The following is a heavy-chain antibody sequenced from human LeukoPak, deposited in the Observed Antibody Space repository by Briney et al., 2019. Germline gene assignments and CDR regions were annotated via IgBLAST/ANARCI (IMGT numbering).Heavy chain of an antibody. V-gene: IGHV3-23*01. CDR2: ISGSGGST. D-gene: IGHD3-10*01. Sequence: GGSLRLSCAASGFTLSSYAMSWVRQAPGKGLECVSAISGSGGSTYYADSVKGRLTISRDNSKNTLYLQMNSLRADDTAVYYCAKDPNSMVRGVINPNSWFDPWGQGTLVTVSS. CDR3: AKDPNSMVRGVINPNSWFDP. J-gene: IGHJ5*02. CDR1: GFTLSSYA.